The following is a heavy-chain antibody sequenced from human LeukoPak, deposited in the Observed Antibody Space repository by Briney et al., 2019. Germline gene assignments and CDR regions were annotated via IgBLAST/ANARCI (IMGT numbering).Heavy chain of an antibody. J-gene: IGHJ4*02. CDR1: GFTVSSNY. CDR2: IYTGGST. Sequence: PGGSLRLSCAASGFTVSSNYMSWVRQAPGKGLEWVSVIYTGGSTYYADSVKGRFTISRDNSKNTLYLQMNSLRAEDTAVYCCATSTPGGYCSSTSCYGPRFDYWGQGTLVTVSS. CDR3: ATSTPGGYCSSTSCYGPRFDY. D-gene: IGHD2-2*01. V-gene: IGHV3-53*01.